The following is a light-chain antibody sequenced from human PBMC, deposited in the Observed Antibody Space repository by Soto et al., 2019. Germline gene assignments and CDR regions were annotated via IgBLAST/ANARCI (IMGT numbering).Light chain of an antibody. Sequence: QSALTQPASVSASPGQSITISCTGTNSDVGDYNYVSWYQQHPGKAPKLMIFDVTSRPSGVSNRFSASKSANTASLTISGLQAEDEADYYCSSYTKSSTLYVFGSGTQVTVL. CDR2: DVT. J-gene: IGLJ1*01. CDR3: SSYTKSSTLYV. V-gene: IGLV2-14*03. CDR1: NSDVGDYNY.